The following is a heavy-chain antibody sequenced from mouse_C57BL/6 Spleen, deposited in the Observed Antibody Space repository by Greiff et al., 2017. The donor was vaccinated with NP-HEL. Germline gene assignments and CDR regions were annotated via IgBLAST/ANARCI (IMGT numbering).Heavy chain of an antibody. CDR2: ISDGGSYT. CDR3: ARDRAQAHYFDY. Sequence: DVMLVESGGDLVKPGGSLKLSCAASGFTFSSYAMSWVRQTPEKRLEWVATISDGGSYTYYPDNVKGRFTISRDNAKNNLYLQMSHLKSEDTAMYYCARDRAQAHYFDYWGQGTTLTVSS. D-gene: IGHD3-2*02. CDR1: GFTFSSYA. J-gene: IGHJ2*01. V-gene: IGHV5-4*01.